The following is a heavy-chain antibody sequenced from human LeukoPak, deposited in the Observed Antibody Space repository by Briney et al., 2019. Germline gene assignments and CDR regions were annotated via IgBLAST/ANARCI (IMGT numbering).Heavy chain of an antibody. CDR2: IRSKANSYAT. Sequence: PGGSLKLSCAASGFTFSGSAMHWVRQASGKGLEWVGRIRSKANSYATAYAASVKGRFTISRDDSKNTAYLQMNSLKTEDTAVYYCTRGKVGGGNDYWGQGTLVTVSS. J-gene: IGHJ4*02. D-gene: IGHD3-16*01. CDR3: TRGKVGGGNDY. V-gene: IGHV3-73*01. CDR1: GFTFSGSA.